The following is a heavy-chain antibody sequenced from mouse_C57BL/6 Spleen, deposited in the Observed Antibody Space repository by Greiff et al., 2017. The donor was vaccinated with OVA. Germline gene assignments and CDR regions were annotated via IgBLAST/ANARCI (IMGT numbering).Heavy chain of an antibody. V-gene: IGHV1-50*01. CDR2: IDPSDSYT. J-gene: IGHJ3*01. Sequence: QVQLQQSGAELVKPGASVKLSCKASGYTFTSYWMQWVKQRPGQGLEWIGEIDPSDSYTNYNQKFKGKATLTVDTSSSTAYMQLSSLTSEDSAVYYCARSASNPFAYWGQGTLVTVSA. D-gene: IGHD2-5*01. CDR1: GYTFTSYW. CDR3: ARSASNPFAY.